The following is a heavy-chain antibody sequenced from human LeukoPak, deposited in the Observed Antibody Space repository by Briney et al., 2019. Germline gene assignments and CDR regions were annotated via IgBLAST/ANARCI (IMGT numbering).Heavy chain of an antibody. CDR3: ARERKQWLVVRYYYGMDV. CDR1: GFTFGSYE. CDR2: ISYDGSNK. J-gene: IGHJ6*02. Sequence: GGSLRLSCAASGFTFGSYEMNWVRQAPGKGLEWVAVISYDGSNKYYADSVKGRFTISRDNSKNTLYLQMNSLRAEDTAVYYCARERKQWLVVRYYYGMDVWGQGTTVTVSS. V-gene: IGHV3-30-3*01. D-gene: IGHD6-19*01.